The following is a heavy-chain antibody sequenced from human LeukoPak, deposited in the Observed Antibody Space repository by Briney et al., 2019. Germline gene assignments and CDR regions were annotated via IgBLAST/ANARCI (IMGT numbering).Heavy chain of an antibody. J-gene: IGHJ4*02. CDR1: GFTVSSNY. V-gene: IGHV3-53*01. CDR3: ARAPLDGGYGKD. CDR2: IYSSGSA. D-gene: IGHD5-12*01. Sequence: GGSLRLSCAASGFTVSSNYMSWVRQAPGKGLEWVSIIYSSGSAYYADSVKGRFTNSRDNSKNTLYLQMNSLSVEDTAVYYCARAPLDGGYGKDWGQGTLVTVSS.